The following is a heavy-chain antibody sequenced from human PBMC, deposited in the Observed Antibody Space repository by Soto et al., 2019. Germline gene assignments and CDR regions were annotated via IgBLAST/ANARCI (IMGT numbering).Heavy chain of an antibody. Sequence: SETLSLTCSVSGGSITGSSDYWGWIRQPPGKGLEWIGSIYYSGSSYYNPSLKSRVTISVDTSKNQFSLKLSSVTAEDTAVYYCAREKPYSSSWYHDYWGQGTLVTVSS. D-gene: IGHD6-13*01. CDR2: IYYSGSS. J-gene: IGHJ4*02. CDR1: GGSITGSSDY. CDR3: AREKPYSSSWYHDY. V-gene: IGHV4-39*07.